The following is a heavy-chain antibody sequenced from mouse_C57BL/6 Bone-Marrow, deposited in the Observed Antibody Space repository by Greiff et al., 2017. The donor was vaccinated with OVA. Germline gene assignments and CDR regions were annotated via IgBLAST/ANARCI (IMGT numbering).Heavy chain of an antibody. J-gene: IGHJ4*01. CDR2: IDPENGDT. V-gene: IGHV14-4*01. Sequence: EVHLVESGAELVRPGASVKLSCTASGFNIKDDYMHWVKQRPEQGLEWIGWIDPENGDTEYASKFQGKATITADTSSNTAYLQLSSLTSEDTAVYYCTTGGNYAMDYWGQGTSVTVSS. CDR1: GFNIKDDY. CDR3: TTGGNYAMDY. D-gene: IGHD1-1*02.